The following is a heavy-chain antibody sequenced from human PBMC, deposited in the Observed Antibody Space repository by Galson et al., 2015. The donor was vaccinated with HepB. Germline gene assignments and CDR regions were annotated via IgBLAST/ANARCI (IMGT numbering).Heavy chain of an antibody. J-gene: IGHJ6*03. D-gene: IGHD3-10*01. V-gene: IGHV1-8*01. CDR3: AREATMVRGVIMRYYYYYMDV. Sequence: SVKVSCKASGYTFTSYDINWVRQATGQGLEWMGWMNPNSGNTGYAQKFQDRVTMTRNTSISTAYMELSSLRSEDTAVYYCAREATMVRGVIMRYYYYYMDVWGKGTTVTVSS. CDR2: MNPNSGNT. CDR1: GYTFTSYD.